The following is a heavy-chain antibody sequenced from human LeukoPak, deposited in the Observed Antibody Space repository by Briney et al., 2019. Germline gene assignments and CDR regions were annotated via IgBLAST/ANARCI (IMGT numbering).Heavy chain of an antibody. CDR1: GGSISSSSYY. CDR2: IYYSGST. CDR3: ARDKGDHDYGDYVSHFDY. V-gene: IGHV4-39*07. D-gene: IGHD4-17*01. Sequence: SETLSLTCTVSGGSISSSSYYWGWIRQPPGKGLEWIGSIYYSGSTYYNPSLKSRVTISVDTSRNQFSLKLSSVTAADTAVYYCARDKGDHDYGDYVSHFDYWGQGTLVTVSS. J-gene: IGHJ4*02.